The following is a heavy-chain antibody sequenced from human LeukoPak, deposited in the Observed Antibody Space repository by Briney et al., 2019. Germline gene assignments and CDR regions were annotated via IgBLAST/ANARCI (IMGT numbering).Heavy chain of an antibody. CDR1: GGSISSYY. Sequence: SETLSLTCTVSGGSISSYYWSWIRQPPGKGLEWIGYIYYSGSTNYNPSLKSRVTISVDTSKNQFSLKLSSVTAADTAVYYCARGPPGRDDYDSSGYYGVSYYYYMDVWGKGTTVTVSS. J-gene: IGHJ6*03. CDR2: IYYSGST. D-gene: IGHD3-22*01. V-gene: IGHV4-59*01. CDR3: ARGPPGRDDYDSSGYYGVSYYYYMDV.